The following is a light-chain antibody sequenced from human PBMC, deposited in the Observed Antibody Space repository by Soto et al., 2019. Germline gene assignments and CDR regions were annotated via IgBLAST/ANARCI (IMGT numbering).Light chain of an antibody. J-gene: IGLJ2*01. Sequence: QPVLTQPASVSGSPGQSITISCTGTSSDVGSYNFVSWYQQHPGKAPKLMIYEVSKRPSGVSNRFSGSKSVNTASLTISGLQAEDEADYYCCSYAGSSTFVVFGGGTKLTVL. CDR1: SSDVGSYNF. CDR3: CSYAGSSTFVV. V-gene: IGLV2-23*02. CDR2: EVS.